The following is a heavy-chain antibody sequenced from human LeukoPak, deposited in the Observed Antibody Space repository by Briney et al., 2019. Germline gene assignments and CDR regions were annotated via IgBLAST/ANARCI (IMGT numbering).Heavy chain of an antibody. J-gene: IGHJ4*02. D-gene: IGHD3-10*01. V-gene: IGHV3-64*01. CDR3: ARAHYGSGSYADY. CDR1: DLTLGGYV. CDR2: ISSNGGST. Sequence: HPGGPLGLTVAPLDLTLGGYVMSWARRPPGKGWDFVSAISSNGGSTYYANSVKGRFTISRDNSKNTLYLQMGSLRAEDMAVYYCARAHYGSGSYADYWGQGTLVTVSS.